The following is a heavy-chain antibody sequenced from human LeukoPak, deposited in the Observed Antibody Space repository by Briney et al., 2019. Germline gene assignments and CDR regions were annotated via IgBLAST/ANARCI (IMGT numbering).Heavy chain of an antibody. V-gene: IGHV1-2*02. Sequence: ASVKVSSKASGYTFSGTGWYLYWLRQAPGQRLECMGWIYPYTGATHYAQKFQGRVAMTRDTSISTAYMELSRLRPDDTAVYYCARDGPAQMVDFDYWGQGTLVTVSS. J-gene: IGHJ4*02. CDR3: ARDGPAQMVDFDY. CDR1: GYTFSGTGWY. CDR2: IYPYTGAT. D-gene: IGHD3-10*01.